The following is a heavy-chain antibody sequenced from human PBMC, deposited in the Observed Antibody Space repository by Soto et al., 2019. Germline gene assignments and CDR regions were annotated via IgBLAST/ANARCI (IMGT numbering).Heavy chain of an antibody. CDR3: ARKATLRYYYYGMDV. Sequence: GGSLRLSCTASGFTFSSYEMNWVRQAPGKGLEWVSYISSSGSTIYYADSVKGRFTISRDNAKNSLYLQMNSLRAEDTAVYYCARKATLRYYYYGMDVWGQGTTVTVSS. V-gene: IGHV3-48*03. D-gene: IGHD1-26*01. J-gene: IGHJ6*02. CDR2: ISSSGSTI. CDR1: GFTFSSYE.